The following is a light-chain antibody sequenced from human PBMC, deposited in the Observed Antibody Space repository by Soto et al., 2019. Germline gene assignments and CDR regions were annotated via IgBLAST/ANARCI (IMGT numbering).Light chain of an antibody. CDR3: QSYDSSLSGFWV. Sequence: QPVLTQPPSVSGAPGQRVTISCTGSSSNIGAGYDVHWYQQFSGTSPKPLIYGNDNRPSGVPDRFSGSKSGTSASLAITGLLAEDEADYYCQSYDSSLSGFWVFGGGTQLTVL. J-gene: IGLJ3*02. CDR1: SSNIGAGYD. CDR2: GND. V-gene: IGLV1-40*01.